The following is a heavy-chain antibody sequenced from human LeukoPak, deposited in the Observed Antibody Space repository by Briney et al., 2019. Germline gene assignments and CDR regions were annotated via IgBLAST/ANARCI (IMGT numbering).Heavy chain of an antibody. D-gene: IGHD3-22*01. J-gene: IGHJ4*02. CDR1: GFTFSSYA. CDR3: AREAERGDSSPYYGNYFDY. CDR2: ISSNGGST. V-gene: IGHV3-64*01. Sequence: PGGSLRLSCAASGFTFSSYAMHWVRQAPGKGLEYVSAISSNGGSTYYANSVKGRFTISRDNSKNTLYLQMGSLRAEDMAVYYCAREAERGDSSPYYGNYFDYWAREPWSPSPQ.